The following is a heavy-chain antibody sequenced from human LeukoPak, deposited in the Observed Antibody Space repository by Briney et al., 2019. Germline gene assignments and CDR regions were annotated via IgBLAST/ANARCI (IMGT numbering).Heavy chain of an antibody. Sequence: ASVKVSCKTSGYTFSDYYMHWVRQAPGQGLEWMGWINPNSGGTNYAQNFQDRVTMARDTSISTAYMELSRLRSDDTAVYYCARDQANSGTYYDYWGQGTLVTVSS. J-gene: IGHJ4*02. D-gene: IGHD1-26*01. V-gene: IGHV1-2*02. CDR3: ARDQANSGTYYDY. CDR2: INPNSGGT. CDR1: GYTFSDYY.